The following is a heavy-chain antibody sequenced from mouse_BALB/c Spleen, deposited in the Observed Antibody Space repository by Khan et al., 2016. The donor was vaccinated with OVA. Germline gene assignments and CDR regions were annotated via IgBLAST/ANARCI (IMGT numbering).Heavy chain of an antibody. D-gene: IGHD6-2*01. V-gene: IGHV9-1*02. CDR1: GYTFTNYG. Sequence: QIQLVQSGPELKKPGETVKISCKASGYTFTNYGMNWVKQAPGKGLKWMGWINTYTGEPKYADDFKGRFVFSLETSASTAYLQISNLKNEDMTTYFCARISSSWYSDVWGAGTTVTVSS. J-gene: IGHJ1*01. CDR2: INTYTGEP. CDR3: ARISSSWYSDV.